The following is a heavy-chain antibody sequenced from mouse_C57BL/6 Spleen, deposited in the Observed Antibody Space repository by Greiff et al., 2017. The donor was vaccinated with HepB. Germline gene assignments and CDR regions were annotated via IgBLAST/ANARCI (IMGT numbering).Heavy chain of an antibody. V-gene: IGHV5-12*01. J-gene: IGHJ2*01. CDR2: ISNGGGST. CDR1: GFTFSDYY. Sequence: DVHLVESGGGLVQPGGSLKLSCAASGFTFSDYYMYWVRQTPEKRLEWVAYISNGGGSTYYPDTVKGRFTISRDNAKNTLYLQMSRLKSEDTAMYYCARAADPYSGSTFDYWGQGTTLTVSS. D-gene: IGHD1-1*01. CDR3: ARAADPYSGSTFDY.